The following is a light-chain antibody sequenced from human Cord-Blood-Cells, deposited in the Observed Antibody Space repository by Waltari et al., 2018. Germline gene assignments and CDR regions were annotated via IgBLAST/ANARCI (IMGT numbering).Light chain of an antibody. V-gene: IGLV2-11*01. J-gene: IGLJ3*02. CDR1: SSDVGGYNY. CDR3: CSYAGSYTWV. Sequence: QSALTQPRPLSGSPGPSVTISCTGTSSDVGGYNYVSWYQQHPGKAPKLMIYDVSKRPSGVPDRFSGSKSGNTASLTISGLQAEDEADYYCCSYAGSYTWVFGGGTKLTVL. CDR2: DVS.